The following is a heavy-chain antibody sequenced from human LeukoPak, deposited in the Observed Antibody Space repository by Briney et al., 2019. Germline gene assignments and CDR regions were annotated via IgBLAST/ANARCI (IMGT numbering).Heavy chain of an antibody. D-gene: IGHD5-24*01. V-gene: IGHV1-46*01. J-gene: IGHJ3*02. CDR1: GYTFTSYY. CDR3: ASLPWLKDAFDI. CDR2: INPSGGST. Sequence: ASVKVSCKASGYTFTSYYMHWVRQAPGQGLEWMGIINPSGGSTSYAQKFQGRVTMTRDTSTSTVYMELSSLRSEDTAVYYCASLPWLKDAFDIWGQGTMVTVSP.